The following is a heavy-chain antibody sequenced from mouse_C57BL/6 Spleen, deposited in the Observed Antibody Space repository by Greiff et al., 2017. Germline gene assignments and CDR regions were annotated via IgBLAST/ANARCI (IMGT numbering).Heavy chain of an antibody. Sequence: EVKVEESGGGLVQPGGSMKLSCVASGFTFSNYWMNWVRQSPEKGLEWVAQIRLKSDNYATHYAESVKGRFTISRDESKSSVYLQMNNLRAEDTGIYYCTIHSSGYPPPYWGQGTLVTVSA. CDR2: IRLKSDNYAT. CDR1: GFTFSNYW. CDR3: TIHSSGYPPPY. J-gene: IGHJ3*01. D-gene: IGHD3-2*02. V-gene: IGHV6-3*01.